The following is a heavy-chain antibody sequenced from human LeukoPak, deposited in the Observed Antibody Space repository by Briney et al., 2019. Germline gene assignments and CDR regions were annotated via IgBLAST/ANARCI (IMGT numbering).Heavy chain of an antibody. CDR1: GGSISSGYY. V-gene: IGHV4-38-2*02. Sequence: SQTLSLTCTVSGGSISSGYYWGWIRQPPGKGLEWIGSIYHSGGTYYNPSLKSRVTISVDTSKNQFSLKLSSVTAADTAVYYCARDKELLWFGETTPGGYFDYWGQGTLVTVSS. CDR3: ARDKELLWFGETTPGGYFDY. CDR2: IYHSGGT. D-gene: IGHD3-10*01. J-gene: IGHJ4*02.